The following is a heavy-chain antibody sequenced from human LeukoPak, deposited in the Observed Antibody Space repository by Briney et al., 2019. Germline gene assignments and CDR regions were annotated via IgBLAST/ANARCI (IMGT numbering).Heavy chain of an antibody. D-gene: IGHD3-10*01. J-gene: IGHJ4*02. CDR1: GFIFNSYN. Sequence: SGGSLRLSCAASGFIFNSYNINGVRQAPRKGLEWVSSISSSSSYIYYADSVKGRFTISRDNAKNSLYLQMNSLRAEDTAVYYCARSASGYFDYWGQGTLVTVSS. CDR3: ARSASGYFDY. V-gene: IGHV3-21*01. CDR2: ISSSSSYI.